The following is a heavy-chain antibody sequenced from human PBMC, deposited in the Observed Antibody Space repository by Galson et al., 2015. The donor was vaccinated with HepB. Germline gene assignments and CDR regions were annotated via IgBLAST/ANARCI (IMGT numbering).Heavy chain of an antibody. CDR2: ISSSSSYT. V-gene: IGHV3-11*05. Sequence: LRLSCAASGFTFSDYYMSWIRQAPGKGLEWVSYISSSSSYTNYADSVKGRFTISRDNAKNSLYLQMNSLRAEDTAVYYCAREITMVRGVFLDYWGQGTLVTVSS. J-gene: IGHJ4*02. CDR3: AREITMVRGVFLDY. D-gene: IGHD3-10*01. CDR1: GFTFSDYY.